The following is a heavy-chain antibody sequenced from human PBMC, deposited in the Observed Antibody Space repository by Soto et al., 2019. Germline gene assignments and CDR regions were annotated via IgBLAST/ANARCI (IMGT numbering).Heavy chain of an antibody. J-gene: IGHJ4*02. V-gene: IGHV2-26*01. CDR1: GFSLSNARMG. Sequence: QVTLKESGPVLVKPTETLTLTCTVSGFSLSNARMGVSWIRQPPGKALEWLAHIFSNDEKSYSTSLKSRLTISKDTSKSQVVLTMTNMDPVDTATYYCARITGVGGRNPYYFDYWGQGTLVTVSS. CDR3: ARITGVGGRNPYYFDY. CDR2: IFSNDEK. D-gene: IGHD1-26*01.